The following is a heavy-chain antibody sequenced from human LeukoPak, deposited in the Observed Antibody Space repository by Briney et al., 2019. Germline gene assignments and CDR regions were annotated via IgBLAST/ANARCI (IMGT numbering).Heavy chain of an antibody. CDR2: ISSSGSTI. Sequence: PGGSLRLSCAASGFTFSDYYMSWIRQAPGKGLEWVSYISSSGSTIYYADSVKGRFTISRDNAKNTLYLQMNSLRAEDTAMYYCARQTGSGLFTLPGGQGTLVTVSS. V-gene: IGHV3-11*04. J-gene: IGHJ4*02. CDR1: GFTFSDYY. D-gene: IGHD3/OR15-3a*01. CDR3: ARQTGSGLFTLP.